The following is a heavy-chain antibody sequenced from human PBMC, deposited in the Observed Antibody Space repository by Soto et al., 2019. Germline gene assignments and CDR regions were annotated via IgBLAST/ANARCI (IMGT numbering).Heavy chain of an antibody. Sequence: QVQLVQSGPEVKKPGASVTVSCKTSGYTFTDHGIDWVRQAPGQGLEWVGWVSSYNGNTNYAYNLKDRVIMPTDASTSTAYMELRGLRSDDTAVYYCAREVEGSYSPADFWGQGTPVTVSS. V-gene: IGHV1-18*01. CDR1: GYTFTDHG. CDR3: AREVEGSYSPADF. J-gene: IGHJ4*02. CDR2: VSSYNGNT. D-gene: IGHD3-10*01.